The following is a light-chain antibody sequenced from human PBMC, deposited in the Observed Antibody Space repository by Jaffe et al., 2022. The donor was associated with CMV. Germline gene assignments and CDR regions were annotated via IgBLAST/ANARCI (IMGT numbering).Light chain of an antibody. J-gene: IGKJ2*01. CDR3: QQYNNWPPVTPLRGSET. V-gene: IGKV3-15*01. Sequence: EIVMTQSPATLSVSPGERATLSCRASQSVSSNLAWYQQKPGQAPRLLIYGASTRATGIPARFSGSGSGTEFTLTISSLQSEDFAVYYCQQYNNWPPVTPLRGSETFGQGTKLEIK. CDR2: GAS. CDR1: QSVSSN.